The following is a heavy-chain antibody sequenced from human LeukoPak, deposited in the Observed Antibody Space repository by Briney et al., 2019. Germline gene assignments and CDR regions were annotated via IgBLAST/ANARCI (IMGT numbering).Heavy chain of an antibody. V-gene: IGHV4-38-2*02. Sequence: SETLSLTCTVSGYSISSGYYWGWIRQPPGKGLEWIANIYHSGNTYYNPSLKSRVTISGDTSRNQFSLKLSSVTAADTAVYYCARDNSVEDTAWWFDPWGQGTLVTVSS. D-gene: IGHD4-23*01. CDR3: ARDNSVEDTAWWFDP. CDR2: IYHSGNT. J-gene: IGHJ5*02. CDR1: GYSISSGYY.